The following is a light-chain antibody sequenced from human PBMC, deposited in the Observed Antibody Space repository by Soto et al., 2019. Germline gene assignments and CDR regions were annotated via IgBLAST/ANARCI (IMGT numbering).Light chain of an antibody. CDR1: SSDVGGYNY. Sequence: QSALTQPASVSGSPGQSITNSCTGTSSDVGGYNYVSWYQQHPGKAPKLMIYEVSNRPSGVSNRFSGSKSGNTASLTISGLQAEDEADYYCSSYTSSSTLGVFGGGTKVTVL. J-gene: IGLJ2*01. CDR2: EVS. V-gene: IGLV2-14*01. CDR3: SSYTSSSTLGV.